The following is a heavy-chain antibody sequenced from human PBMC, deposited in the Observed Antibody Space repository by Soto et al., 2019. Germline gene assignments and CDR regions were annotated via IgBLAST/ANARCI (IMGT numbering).Heavy chain of an antibody. D-gene: IGHD2-2*01. CDR2: IGTAGDT. V-gene: IGHV3-13*01. Sequence: GGSLRLSCAASGFTFSSYDMHWVRQATGKGLEWVSAIGTAGDTYYPGSVKGRFTISRENAKNSLYLQMNSLRAEDTAVYYCARAYRGYYYYGMDVWGQGTTVTVSS. CDR1: GFTFSSYD. J-gene: IGHJ6*02. CDR3: ARAYRGYYYYGMDV.